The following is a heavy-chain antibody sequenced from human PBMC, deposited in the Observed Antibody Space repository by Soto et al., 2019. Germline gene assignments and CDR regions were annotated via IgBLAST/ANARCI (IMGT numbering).Heavy chain of an antibody. CDR2: IIPIFGTA. CDR3: ARGFFGAMVFEHFDY. Sequence: SVKVSCKASGGTFSSYAISWVRQAPGQGLEWMGGIIPIFGTANYAQKFQGRVTITADESTSTAYMELSSLRSEDTAVYYCARGFFGAMVFEHFDYWGQGTLVTVSS. J-gene: IGHJ4*02. V-gene: IGHV1-69*13. D-gene: IGHD5-18*01. CDR1: GGTFSSYA.